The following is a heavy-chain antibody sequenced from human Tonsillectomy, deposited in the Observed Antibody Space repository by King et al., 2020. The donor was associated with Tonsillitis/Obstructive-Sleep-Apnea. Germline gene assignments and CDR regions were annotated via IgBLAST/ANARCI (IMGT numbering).Heavy chain of an antibody. CDR2: IIPILGTS. V-gene: IGHV1-69*01. Sequence: EPLVQSGAEVKKPGSSVKVSCKTSGGTFSSFALSWVRQAPRQGLEWMGGIIPILGTSNCPQKFQGRVTFTADESTSTAYMELSSLTSEDTAVYYCAGDRGSKWGDVVPFLSGSFDYWGQGTLVTVSS. CDR3: AGDRGSKWGDVVPFLSGSFDY. D-gene: IGHD2-8*01. CDR1: GGTFSSFA. J-gene: IGHJ4*02.